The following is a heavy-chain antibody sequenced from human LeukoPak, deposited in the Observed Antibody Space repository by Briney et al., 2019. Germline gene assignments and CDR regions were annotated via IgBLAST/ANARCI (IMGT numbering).Heavy chain of an antibody. J-gene: IGHJ5*02. CDR1: GFTFSTYW. Sequence: GGSLRLSCAASGFTFSTYWMSGVRQAPGKGLEWVTNIRQDGSKIYYVDSVKGRFTISRDNAKNSLYLQMNSLRADDTAVYYCARQEPYGGKMFDPWGQGTLVTVPS. CDR3: ARQEPYGGKMFDP. V-gene: IGHV3-7*01. CDR2: IRQDGSKI. D-gene: IGHD4-23*01.